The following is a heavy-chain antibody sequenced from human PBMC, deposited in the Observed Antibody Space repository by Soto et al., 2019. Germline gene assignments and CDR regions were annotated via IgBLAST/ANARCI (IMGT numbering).Heavy chain of an antibody. Sequence: GGSLRLSCAASGLTFRSFAMSWVGRAPGKGLEWVSAISGSGGSTYYADSVKGRFTISRDNSKNTLYLQMNSLRAEDTAVYYCAKVERYYYDSSGYYDYWGQGTLVTVSS. V-gene: IGHV3-23*01. D-gene: IGHD3-22*01. J-gene: IGHJ4*02. CDR2: ISGSGGST. CDR1: GLTFRSFA. CDR3: AKVERYYYDSSGYYDY.